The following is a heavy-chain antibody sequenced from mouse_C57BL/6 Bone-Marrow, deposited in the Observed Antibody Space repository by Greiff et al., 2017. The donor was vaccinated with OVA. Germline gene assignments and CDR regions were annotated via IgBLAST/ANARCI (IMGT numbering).Heavy chain of an antibody. J-gene: IGHJ4*01. CDR2: IDPENGDT. V-gene: IGHV14-4*01. D-gene: IGHD2-3*01. CDR1: GFNIKDDY. CDR3: TRYDGYYGEGYYYAMDY. Sequence: EVQLKQSGAELVRPGASVKLSCTASGFNIKDDYMHWVKQRPEQGLEWIGWIDPENGDTEYASKFQGKATITADTSSNTAYLQLSSLTSEDTAVYYCTRYDGYYGEGYYYAMDYWGQGTSVTVSS.